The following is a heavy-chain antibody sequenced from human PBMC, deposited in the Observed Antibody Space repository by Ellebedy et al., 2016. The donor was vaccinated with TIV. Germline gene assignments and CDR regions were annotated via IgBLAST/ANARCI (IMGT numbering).Heavy chain of an antibody. CDR3: AGGGGWSFDL. Sequence: GESLKISCAAAGFTFSNYWMNWVRQAPGKGLEWVAIIKQDGSEKHYVDSVKGRFTISRDNAKNSLSLQMNSLRGEDTAVYYCAGGGGWSFDLWGRGTLVTVSS. CDR1: GFTFSNYW. J-gene: IGHJ2*01. V-gene: IGHV3-7*01. CDR2: IKQDGSEK. D-gene: IGHD3-16*01.